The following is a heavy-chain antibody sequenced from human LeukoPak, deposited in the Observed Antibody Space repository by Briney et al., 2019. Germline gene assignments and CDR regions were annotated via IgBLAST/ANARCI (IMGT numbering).Heavy chain of an antibody. J-gene: IGHJ4*02. V-gene: IGHV4-38-2*01. CDR2: IYHSGST. Sequence: SETLSLTCAVSGYSISSGYYWGWIRQPPGKGLEWIASIYHSGSTYYNSSLTSRVTISVDTSKNQFSLNLSSVTAADTAVYYCARWIEYSTGWYFDYWGQGTLVTVSS. CDR3: ARWIEYSTGWYFDY. CDR1: GYSISSGYY. D-gene: IGHD6-19*01.